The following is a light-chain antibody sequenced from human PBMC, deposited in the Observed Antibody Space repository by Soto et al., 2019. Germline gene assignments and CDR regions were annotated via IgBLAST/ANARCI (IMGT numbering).Light chain of an antibody. CDR2: GAS. V-gene: IGKV3-20*01. CDR3: QQFSSYPRT. Sequence: DILLTRFPATLSLSPVVCAALSCRASQSVSSDSLAWYQHKLGQAPRLLIYGASTRATGIPDRFSGGGSGTDFTLTISRLEPEDFAVYYCQQFSSYPRTFGEGTKVDIK. CDR1: QSVSSDS. J-gene: IGKJ4*01.